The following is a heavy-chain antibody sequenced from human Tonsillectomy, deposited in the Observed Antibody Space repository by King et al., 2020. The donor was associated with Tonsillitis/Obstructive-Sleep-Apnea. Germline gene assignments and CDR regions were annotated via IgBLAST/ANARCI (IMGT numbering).Heavy chain of an antibody. CDR3: ACSLGYSGSLTATFDV. J-gene: IGHJ3*01. CDR1: GDSVTSYW. Sequence: VQLVVSGAEVKKPGESLQISCKGSGDSVTSYWIAWVRRMRGKGLEWMGIIFPGDSDTRSTPSFQGQVTISAAKSISTAYRQWSSRKASDTAMYYCACSLGYSGSLTATFDVWGQGTMVTVSS. CDR2: IFPGDSDT. D-gene: IGHD1-26*01. V-gene: IGHV5-51*01.